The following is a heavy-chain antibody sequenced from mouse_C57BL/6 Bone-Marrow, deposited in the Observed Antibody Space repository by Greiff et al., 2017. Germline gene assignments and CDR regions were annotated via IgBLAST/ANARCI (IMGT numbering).Heavy chain of an antibody. CDR1: GYTFTDYY. CDR2: INPNNGGT. J-gene: IGHJ1*03. V-gene: IGHV1-26*01. CDR3: ARRRGGNYVDWYFDV. D-gene: IGHD2-1*01. Sequence: VQLHQSGPELVKPGASVKISCKASGYTFTDYYMNWVKQSHGKSLEWIGDINPNNGGTSYNQKFKGKATLTVDKSSSTAYMELRSLTSEDSAVYYCARRRGGNYVDWYFDVWGTGTTVTVSS.